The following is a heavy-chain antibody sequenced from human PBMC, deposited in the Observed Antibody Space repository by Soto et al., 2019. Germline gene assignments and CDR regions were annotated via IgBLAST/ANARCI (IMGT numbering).Heavy chain of an antibody. J-gene: IGHJ4*02. Sequence: QVQLVQSGAEVKKPVSSVKVSCKASGGTFRSYAISWVRQAPGQGLEWMGGIIPIFGTANYAQRFQGRVTITADESTSTGFMELSSLRSEDTGVYYWAGNNRGSYHFDYWGQGTLVTVSS. CDR3: AGNNRGSYHFDY. CDR1: GGTFRSYA. CDR2: IIPIFGTA. D-gene: IGHD3-16*02. V-gene: IGHV1-69*01.